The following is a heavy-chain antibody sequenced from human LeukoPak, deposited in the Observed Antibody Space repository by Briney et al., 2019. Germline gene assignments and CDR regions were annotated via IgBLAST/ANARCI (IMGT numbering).Heavy chain of an antibody. V-gene: IGHV3-53*01. D-gene: IGHD3-22*01. J-gene: IGHJ4*02. CDR1: GFTVSSNY. CDR3: ARAQYYSDSTGYYYLHY. CDR2: IYSGGST. Sequence: GGSLRLSCAASGFTVSSNYMSWVRQAPGKGLEWVSVIYSGGSTYYADSVKGRFTISRDNAKNSLYLQTNSLRAEDTAVYYCARAQYYSDSTGYYYLHYWGQGTLVTVST.